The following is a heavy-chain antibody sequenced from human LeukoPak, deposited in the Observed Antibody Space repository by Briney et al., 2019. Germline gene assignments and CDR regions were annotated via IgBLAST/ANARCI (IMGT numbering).Heavy chain of an antibody. CDR1: DDSITMYY. V-gene: IGHV4-59*01. J-gene: IGHJ4*02. Sequence: SETLSLTCTVSDDSITMYYWSWIRQPPGKGLEWIGYIYYSGSTNYNPSLKSRVTISVDTSKNQFSLKLSSVTAADTAVYYCARGGAVAGDFDYWGQGTLVTVSS. D-gene: IGHD6-19*01. CDR3: ARGGAVAGDFDY. CDR2: IYYSGST.